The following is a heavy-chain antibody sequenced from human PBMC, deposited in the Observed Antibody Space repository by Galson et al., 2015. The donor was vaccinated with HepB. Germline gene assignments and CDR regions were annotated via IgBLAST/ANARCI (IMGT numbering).Heavy chain of an antibody. D-gene: IGHD2-2*01. CDR1: GYTLTELS. CDR3: ATLSWPVDVVPAANWFDP. Sequence: SVKVSCKVSGYTLTELSMHWVRQAPGKGLEWMGGFDPEDGETIYAQKFQGRVTMTEDTSTDTAYMELSSLRSEDTAVYYCATLSWPVDVVPAANWFDPWGQGTLVTVSS. V-gene: IGHV1-24*01. CDR2: FDPEDGET. J-gene: IGHJ5*02.